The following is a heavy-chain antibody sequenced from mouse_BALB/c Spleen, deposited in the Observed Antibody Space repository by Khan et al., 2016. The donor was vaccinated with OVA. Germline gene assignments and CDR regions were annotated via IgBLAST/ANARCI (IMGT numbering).Heavy chain of an antibody. CDR2: IWRDGST. CDR1: GFSLTNYG. Sequence: QVQLKESGPGLAAPSQSLSITCAISGFSLTNYGVHWVRQPPGKGLEWLVVIWRDGSTNYNSALKSILTITKDTSHSQDFLKKNSLQTYDKAIYFCARQPYYHYNIMDYWGQGTSVTVSS. J-gene: IGHJ4*01. CDR3: ARQPYYHYNIMDY. D-gene: IGHD2-10*01. V-gene: IGHV2-6-1*01.